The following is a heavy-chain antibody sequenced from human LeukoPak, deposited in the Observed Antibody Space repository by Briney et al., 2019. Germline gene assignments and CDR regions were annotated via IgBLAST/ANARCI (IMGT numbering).Heavy chain of an antibody. V-gene: IGHV1-2*02. CDR1: GYTFTGYY. CDR2: INPNSGGT. D-gene: IGHD3-3*01. J-gene: IGHJ4*02. Sequence: ASVKVSCKASGYTFTGYYMRWVRQAPGQGLEWMGWINPNSGGTNYAQKFQGRVTMTRDTSISTAYMELSRLRSDDTAVYYCARGGDFWSGYYIDYWGQGTLVTVSS. CDR3: ARGGDFWSGYYIDY.